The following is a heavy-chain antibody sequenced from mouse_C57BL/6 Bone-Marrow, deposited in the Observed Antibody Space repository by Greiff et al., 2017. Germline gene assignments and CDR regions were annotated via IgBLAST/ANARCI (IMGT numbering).Heavy chain of an antibody. Sequence: EVQLQQSGPELVKPGASVKISCKASGYTFTDYNMYWVQQSPGKSLEWIGDINPNNGGTIYTQKFKGKATLTVDKSSSTAYMQLSNLTSVDSADYDCDRGEDYGNCYYSLDYWGQGTSVTGSA. V-gene: IGHV1-18*01. D-gene: IGHD2-1*01. CDR1: GYTFTDYN. J-gene: IGHJ4*01. CDR3: DRGEDYGNCYYSLDY. CDR2: INPNNGGT.